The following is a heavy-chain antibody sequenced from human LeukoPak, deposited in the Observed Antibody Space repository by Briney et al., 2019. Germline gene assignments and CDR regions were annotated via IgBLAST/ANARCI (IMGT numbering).Heavy chain of an antibody. J-gene: IGHJ4*02. CDR2: INHSGST. CDR3: ARVKRHYRIGYRSSWSWYDY. D-gene: IGHD6-13*01. CDR1: GGSFSGYY. Sequence: SETLSLTCAVYGGSFSGYYWSWIRQPPGKGLEWIGEINHSGSTNYNPSLKSRVTISVDTSKNQFSLKLSSVTAADTAVYYCARVKRHYRIGYRSSWSWYDYWGQGTLVTVSS. V-gene: IGHV4-34*01.